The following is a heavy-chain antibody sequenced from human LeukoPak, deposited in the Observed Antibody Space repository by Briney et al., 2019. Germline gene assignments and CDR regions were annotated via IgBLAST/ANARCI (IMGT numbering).Heavy chain of an antibody. CDR3: ARHGSGWFEPDFDY. CDR2: IYSGGYT. J-gene: IGHJ4*02. Sequence: GGSLRLSCAASGFTVSSNYMTWVRQAPGKGLEWVSVIYSGGYTYYADSVKGRFTISRDNSKNTLYLQMNSLRAEDTAVYYCARHGSGWFEPDFDYWGQGTLVTVSS. CDR1: GFTVSSNY. V-gene: IGHV3-66*04. D-gene: IGHD6-19*01.